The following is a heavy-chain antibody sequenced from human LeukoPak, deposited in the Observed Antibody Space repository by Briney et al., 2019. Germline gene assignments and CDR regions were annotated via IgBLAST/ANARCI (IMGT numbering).Heavy chain of an antibody. Sequence: SETLSLTCTVSGGSISSSSYYWGWIRQPPGKGLEWIGSIYYSGSTYYNPSLKSRVTISVDTSKNQFSLKLSSVTAADTAVYYCATALGYYGSGSYAFDIWGQGTMVSVSS. D-gene: IGHD3-10*01. CDR3: ATALGYYGSGSYAFDI. CDR1: GGSISSSSYY. CDR2: IYYSGST. V-gene: IGHV4-39*07. J-gene: IGHJ3*02.